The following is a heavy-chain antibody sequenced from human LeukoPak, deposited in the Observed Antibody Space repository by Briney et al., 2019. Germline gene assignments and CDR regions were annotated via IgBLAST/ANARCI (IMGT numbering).Heavy chain of an antibody. V-gene: IGHV1-2*02. J-gene: IGHJ4*02. D-gene: IGHD6-13*01. Sequence: ASVKVSCKASGYTFTGYYLHWVRQAPGQGLEWMGWINPRSGGTNYAQKFQGRVTMTRDTSISTAYMELSRLRSDDTAVYYCAGGPPVAAAPRGDFYSDYWGQETLVTVSS. CDR1: GYTFTGYY. CDR3: AGGPPVAAAPRGDFYSDY. CDR2: INPRSGGT.